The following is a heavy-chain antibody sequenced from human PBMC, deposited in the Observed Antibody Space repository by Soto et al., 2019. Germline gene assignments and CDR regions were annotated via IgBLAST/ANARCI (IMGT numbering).Heavy chain of an antibody. CDR1: GFTFTSSA. J-gene: IGHJ6*02. V-gene: IGHV1-58*01. CDR2: IVVGSGNT. Sequence: QMQLVQSGPEVKKPGTSVKVSCKASGFTFTSSAVQWVRQARGQRLEWIGWIVVGSGNTNYAQKFQERVTITRDMSTSSAYRELSSLRSDDTAVYYCAADGYSSSSPPDYYYSGMDVWGRGTKVTVSS. CDR3: AADGYSSSSPPDYYYSGMDV. D-gene: IGHD6-6*01.